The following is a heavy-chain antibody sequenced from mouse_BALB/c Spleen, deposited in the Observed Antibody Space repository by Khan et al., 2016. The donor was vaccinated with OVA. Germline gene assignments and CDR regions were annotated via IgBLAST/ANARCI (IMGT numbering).Heavy chain of an antibody. D-gene: IGHD4-1*01. CDR2: ISSDGDYT. Sequence: EVELVESGGDLVKPGGSLKLSCAASGFTFSSYSMSWVRQTPDKRLEWVATISSDGDYTYFPDSVKGRFTISRDNAKNTLNMQMSSLKSEDTALXYCSSHFPGSFAYWGQGTLVTVSA. J-gene: IGHJ3*01. CDR1: GFTFSSYS. CDR3: SSHFPGSFAY. V-gene: IGHV5-6*01.